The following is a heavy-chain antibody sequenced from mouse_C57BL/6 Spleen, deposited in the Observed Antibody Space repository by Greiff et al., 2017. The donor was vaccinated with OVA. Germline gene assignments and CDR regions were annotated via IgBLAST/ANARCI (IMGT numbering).Heavy chain of an antibody. CDR1: GFNITDDY. CDR3: TTLGV. J-gene: IGHJ1*03. V-gene: IGHV14-4*01. D-gene: IGHD4-1*01. CDR2: IDPENGDT. Sequence: VHVKQSGAELVRPGASVKLSCTASGFNITDDYMHWVKQRPEQGLEWIGWIDPENGDTEYASKFQGKATITADTSSTTAYLHLSILTSEDTAVYYCTTLGVWGTGTTVTVSS.